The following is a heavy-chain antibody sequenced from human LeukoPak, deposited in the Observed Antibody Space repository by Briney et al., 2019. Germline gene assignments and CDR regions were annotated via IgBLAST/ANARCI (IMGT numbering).Heavy chain of an antibody. CDR2: IYTSGST. V-gene: IGHV4-61*02. CDR3: ARAGDSSGYEYYFDY. D-gene: IGHD3-22*01. Sequence: PSETLSLTCTVSGDSISSGGYYWNWIRQPPGKGLEWIGRIYTSGSTDYNPSLKSRVTMSVDMSTNQFSLKLSSVTAADTAVYYCARAGDSSGYEYYFDYWGQGTLVTVSS. J-gene: IGHJ4*02. CDR1: GDSISSGGYY.